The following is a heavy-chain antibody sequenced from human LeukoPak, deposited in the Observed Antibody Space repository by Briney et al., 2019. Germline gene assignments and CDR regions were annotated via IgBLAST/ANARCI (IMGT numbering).Heavy chain of an antibody. Sequence: PGGSLRLSCAASGFTFSSYEMNWVRQAPGRGLEWVSYISSSGSTMYYADSVKGRFTISRDNAKNSLYLQMNSLRAEDTAVYYCARDLRLGAHALYYYGSGSHEQDWGQGTLVTVSS. D-gene: IGHD3-10*01. CDR3: ARDLRLGAHALYYYGSGSHEQD. CDR1: GFTFSSYE. CDR2: ISSSGSTM. V-gene: IGHV3-48*03. J-gene: IGHJ4*02.